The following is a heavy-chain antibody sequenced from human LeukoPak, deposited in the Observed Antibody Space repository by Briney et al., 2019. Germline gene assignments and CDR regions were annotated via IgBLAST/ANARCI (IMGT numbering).Heavy chain of an antibody. CDR2: IYPGDSDI. V-gene: IGHV5-51*01. CDR3: ARSDSSGPARGIQH. J-gene: IGHJ1*01. Sequence: GESLQISCKGSGYNFTNYWIGWVRQMSGKGLEWMGIIYPGDSDIRYSPSFQGQVTISADKSISTAYLQWSSLKASDTAMYYCARSDSSGPARGIQHWGQGTLVTVSS. D-gene: IGHD3-22*01. CDR1: GYNFTNYW.